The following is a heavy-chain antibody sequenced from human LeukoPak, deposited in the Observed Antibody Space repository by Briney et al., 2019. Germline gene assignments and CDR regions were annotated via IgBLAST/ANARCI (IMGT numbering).Heavy chain of an antibody. J-gene: IGHJ5*02. Sequence: ASVKVSCKASGGTFSSYAISWVRQAPGQGLEWMGWISAYNGNTNYAQKLQGRVTMTTDTSTSTAYMELRSLRSDDTAVYYCARAPRVITGTTCWFDPWGQGTLVTVSS. V-gene: IGHV1-18*01. CDR3: ARAPRVITGTTCWFDP. D-gene: IGHD1-7*01. CDR1: GGTFSSYA. CDR2: ISAYNGNT.